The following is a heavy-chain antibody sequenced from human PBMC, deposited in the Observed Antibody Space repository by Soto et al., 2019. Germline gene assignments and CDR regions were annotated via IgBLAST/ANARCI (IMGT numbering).Heavy chain of an antibody. V-gene: IGHV3-23*01. CDR2: ISGDGRAT. Sequence: PGGSLRLSCAASGFTFSSYAMSWVRQAPGKGLEWVSVISGDGRATYYADSVKGRFIISRDNSKNTLYLQVNSLRAEDTAVYFCAGGTTSSWYGYWGQGILVTVYS. CDR1: GFTFSSYA. CDR3: AGGTTSSWYGY. D-gene: IGHD6-13*01. J-gene: IGHJ4*02.